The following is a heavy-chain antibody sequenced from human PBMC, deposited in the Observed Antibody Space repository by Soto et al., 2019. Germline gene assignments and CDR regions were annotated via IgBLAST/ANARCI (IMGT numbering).Heavy chain of an antibody. CDR2: ISSSSSTI. CDR1: GFTFSSYS. Sequence: GGSLRLSCAASGFTFSSYSMNWVRQAPGKGLEWVSYISSSSSTIYYADSVKGRFTISRDNAKNSLYLQMNSLRAEDTAVYYCARDPSAPYYYYYMDVWGKGTTVTVSS. J-gene: IGHJ6*03. V-gene: IGHV3-48*01. CDR3: ARDPSAPYYYYYMDV.